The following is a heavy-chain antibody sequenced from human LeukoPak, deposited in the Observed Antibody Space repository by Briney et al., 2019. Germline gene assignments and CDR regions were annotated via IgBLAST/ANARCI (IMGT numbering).Heavy chain of an antibody. Sequence: SETLSLTCTVSGGSISRYYWSWIRQPPGKGLEWMGYIYYSGSTNYNPSLKSRVTISVDTSKNQFSLKLSSVTAADTAVYYCASLGYCSSTSCFDYWGQGTPVTVSS. CDR3: ASLGYCSSTSCFDY. CDR2: IYYSGST. V-gene: IGHV4-59*01. D-gene: IGHD2-2*01. J-gene: IGHJ4*02. CDR1: GGSISRYY.